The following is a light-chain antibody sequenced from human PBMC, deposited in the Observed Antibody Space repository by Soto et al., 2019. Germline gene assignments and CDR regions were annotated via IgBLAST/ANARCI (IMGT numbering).Light chain of an antibody. Sequence: QSALTQPPSASGSPGQSVTISCTGTSSDVGGYNYVSWYQQHPGKASKLMIYEVIKRPSGVPDRFSGSKSGNTASLTVSGLQAEDEADYYCSSYAGSNNFGVFGTGTKVTVL. CDR1: SSDVGGYNY. V-gene: IGLV2-8*01. J-gene: IGLJ1*01. CDR3: SSYAGSNNFGV. CDR2: EVI.